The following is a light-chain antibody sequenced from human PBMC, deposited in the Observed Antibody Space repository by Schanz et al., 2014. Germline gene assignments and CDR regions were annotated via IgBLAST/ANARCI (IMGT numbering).Light chain of an antibody. Sequence: EIVLTQSPGALSLSPGDRATLSCRASQSVSSIDLAWYQQKPGQAPRLLIFGSSSRAMGTPQRFSGSGSGTDFTLTISSLEPEDFAVYYCQLRGNWPPWTFGQGTKVEV. J-gene: IGKJ1*01. CDR3: QLRGNWPPWT. CDR1: QSVSSID. V-gene: IGKV3D-20*02. CDR2: GSS.